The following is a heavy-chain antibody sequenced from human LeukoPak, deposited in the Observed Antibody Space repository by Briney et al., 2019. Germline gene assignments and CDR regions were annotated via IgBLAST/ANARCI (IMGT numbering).Heavy chain of an antibody. CDR3: ARVPTYYYGSGSYFDY. D-gene: IGHD3-10*01. CDR2: ISGSGGST. J-gene: IGHJ4*02. Sequence: PGGSLRLSCAASGFTFSSYWMHWVRQAPGKGLEWVSAISGSGGSTYYADSVKGRFTISRDNSKNTLYLQMNSLRAEDTAVYYCARVPTYYYGSGSYFDYWGQGTLVTVSS. V-gene: IGHV3-23*01. CDR1: GFTFSSYW.